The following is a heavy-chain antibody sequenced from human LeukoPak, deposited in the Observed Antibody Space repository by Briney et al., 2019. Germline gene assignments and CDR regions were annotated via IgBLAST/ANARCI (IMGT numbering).Heavy chain of an antibody. V-gene: IGHV3-9*01. CDR3: ARGQYTTSWFSSRD. J-gene: IGHJ4*02. D-gene: IGHD6-13*01. CDR1: GFTFDDYA. Sequence: GGSLRLSCAASGFTFDDYAMHWVRQAPGTGLEWVSGISWNSDSIGYADSVKGRFTISRDNAKTTLYLQMDSLRVEDTAVYYCARGQYTTSWFSSRDWGQGTLVTVSS. CDR2: ISWNSDSI.